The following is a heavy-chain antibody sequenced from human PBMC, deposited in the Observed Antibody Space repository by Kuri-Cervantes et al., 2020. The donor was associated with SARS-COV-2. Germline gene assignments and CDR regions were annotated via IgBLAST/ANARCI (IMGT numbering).Heavy chain of an antibody. CDR3: ARGQWLVGY. CDR1: GFTFSSYG. V-gene: IGHV3-30*03. D-gene: IGHD6-19*01. CDR2: ISYDGSNK. J-gene: IGHJ4*01. Sequence: GESLKISCAASGFTFSSYGMHWVRQAPGKGLEWVAVISYDGSNKYYADSVKGRFTISRDNAKNSLYLQMNSLRAEDTAVYYCARGQWLVGYWGQGTLVTVSS.